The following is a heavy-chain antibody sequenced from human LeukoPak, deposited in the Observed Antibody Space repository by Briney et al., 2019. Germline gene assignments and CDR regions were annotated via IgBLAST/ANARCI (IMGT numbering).Heavy chain of an antibody. V-gene: IGHV5-51*01. Sequence: GESLKISCKGSGYSFTAYWIGWVRQMPGKGLEWMGIIHPADSDTRYSPSFQGQVTISVDKSTSTAYLQWSSLKASDTAIYYCARHFGAVGAFDYWGQGSLITVSS. CDR2: IHPADSDT. D-gene: IGHD1-26*01. CDR1: GYSFTAYW. CDR3: ARHFGAVGAFDY. J-gene: IGHJ4*02.